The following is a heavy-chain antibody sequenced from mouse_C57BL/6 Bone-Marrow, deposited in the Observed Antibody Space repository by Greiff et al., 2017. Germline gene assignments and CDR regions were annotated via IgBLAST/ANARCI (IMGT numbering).Heavy chain of an antibody. CDR1: GFTFSDYG. D-gene: IGHD4-1*01. CDR2: ISSGSSTI. J-gene: IGHJ4*01. CDR3: ATQTGYYYAMDY. Sequence: EVHLVESGGGLVKPGGSLKLSCAASGFTFSDYGMHWVRQAPEKGLEWVAYISSGSSTIYYADTVKGRFTISRDNAKNTLFLQTTSLRSEDTAMYYCATQTGYYYAMDYWGQGTSVTVSS. V-gene: IGHV5-17*01.